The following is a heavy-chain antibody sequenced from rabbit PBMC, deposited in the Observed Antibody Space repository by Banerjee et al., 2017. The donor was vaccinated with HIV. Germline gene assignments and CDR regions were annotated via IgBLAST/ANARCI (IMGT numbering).Heavy chain of an antibody. V-gene: IGHV1S40*01. D-gene: IGHD2-1*01. J-gene: IGHJ4*01. CDR3: ARAYSYDDYGDFDL. CDR2: IYTGSSDST. CDR1: GFSFSSGYY. Sequence: QSLEESGGDLVKPGASLTLTCTASGFSFSSGYYMCWVRQAPGKGLEWIACIYTGSSDSTYYASWAKGRFTISKTSSTTVTLQMTSLTAADTATYFCARAYSYDDYGDFDLWGQGTLVTVS.